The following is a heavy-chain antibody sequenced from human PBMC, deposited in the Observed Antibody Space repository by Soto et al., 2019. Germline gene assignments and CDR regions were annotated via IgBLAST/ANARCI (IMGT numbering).Heavy chain of an antibody. CDR3: ARSTNLLGFDP. CDR2: INPNSGGT. J-gene: IGHJ5*02. CDR1: GYTFTGYY. D-gene: IGHD2-15*01. Sequence: ASVKFSCNASGYTFTGYYMHWVRQAPGQGLEWMGWINPNSGGTNYAQKFQGWVTMTRDTSISTAYMELSRLRSDDTAVYYCARSTNLLGFDPWGQGTLVTVSS. V-gene: IGHV1-2*04.